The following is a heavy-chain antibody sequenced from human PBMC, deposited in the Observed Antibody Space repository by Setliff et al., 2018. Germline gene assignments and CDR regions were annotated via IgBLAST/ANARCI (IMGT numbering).Heavy chain of an antibody. CDR2: IYISGSA. J-gene: IGHJ4*02. D-gene: IGHD3-10*01. CDR3: ARWGTYGSGSYPPLDY. Sequence: PSETLSLTCTVSNVSISDYYWTWIRQPAGKGLEWIGRIYISGSANYNPSLKSRVTMSVDTSQNQFSLQLSSVTAADTAVSYCARWGTYGSGSYPPLDYGGQGARVTVSS. V-gene: IGHV4-4*07. CDR1: NVSISDYY.